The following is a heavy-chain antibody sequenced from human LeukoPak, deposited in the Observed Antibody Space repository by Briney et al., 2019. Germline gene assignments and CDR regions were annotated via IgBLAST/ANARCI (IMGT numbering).Heavy chain of an antibody. CDR2: ISAYNGNT. D-gene: IGHD3-3*01. Sequence: ASVKVSCKASGYTFTSYGISWVRQAPGQGLEWMGWISAYNGNTNYAQKLQGRVTMTTDTSTSTAYMELRSLRSDDTAAYYCARVTRFLEWLLTADDAFDIWGQGTMVTVSS. V-gene: IGHV1-18*01. CDR3: ARVTRFLEWLLTADDAFDI. CDR1: GYTFTSYG. J-gene: IGHJ3*02.